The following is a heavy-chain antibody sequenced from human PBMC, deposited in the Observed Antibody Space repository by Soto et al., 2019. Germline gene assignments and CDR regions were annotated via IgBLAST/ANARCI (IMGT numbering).Heavy chain of an antibody. CDR3: AVAAVGEIMAQEASGMDV. J-gene: IGHJ6*02. Sequence: QVQLVQSGAEVKTPGSSVKVSCKASGGTLSDYAISWVRQAPGQGLEWMGGIMPTVDSANYAQNFQGRLNMSADEWTRTANLELSSLRFGDTAVYYCAVAAVGEIMAQEASGMDVWGQGTTVIVSS. V-gene: IGHV1-69*01. CDR1: GGTLSDYA. CDR2: IMPTVDSA. D-gene: IGHD3-16*01.